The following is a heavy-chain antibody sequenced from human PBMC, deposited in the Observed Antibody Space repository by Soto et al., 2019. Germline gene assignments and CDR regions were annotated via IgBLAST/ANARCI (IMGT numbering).Heavy chain of an antibody. CDR2: ISTSGTT. Sequence: KTSETLSFTCTVSGGSISDYYWTWIRQPAGKRLEWIGRISTSGTTNYNPSLQSRLTMSVDTSKNQFSLKLSSVTAADTAVYYCAREYLGSSSWTFDYWGQGTLVTVSS. J-gene: IGHJ4*02. CDR3: AREYLGSSSWTFDY. CDR1: GGSISDYY. D-gene: IGHD2-2*01. V-gene: IGHV4-4*07.